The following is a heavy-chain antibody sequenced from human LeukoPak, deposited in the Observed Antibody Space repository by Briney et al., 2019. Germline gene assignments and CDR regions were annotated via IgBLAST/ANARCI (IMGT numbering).Heavy chain of an antibody. CDR3: AAGWNYVDYYYMDV. CDR2: ISPSGAST. D-gene: IGHD1-7*01. V-gene: IGHV1-46*01. J-gene: IGHJ6*03. CDR1: GYTFTRYY. Sequence: ASVKVSCKASGYTFTRYYMHWVRQAPGQGLEWMGIISPSGASTNYAQKFQERVTITRDMSTSTAYMELSSLRSEDTAVYYCAAGWNYVDYYYMDVWGKGTTVTVSS.